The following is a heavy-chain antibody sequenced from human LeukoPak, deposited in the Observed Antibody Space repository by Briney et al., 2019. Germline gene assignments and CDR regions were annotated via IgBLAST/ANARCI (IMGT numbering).Heavy chain of an antibody. V-gene: IGHV3-23*01. Sequence: GGSLRLSCTASGFTFSSYAMSWVRQAPGKGLEWVSAISGSGGSTYYADSVKGRFTISRDNSKNTLYLQMNSLRAEDTAVYYCASALLYDSSGYYLYWGQGTLVTVSS. J-gene: IGHJ4*02. CDR2: ISGSGGST. CDR1: GFTFSSYA. CDR3: ASALLYDSSGYYLY. D-gene: IGHD3-22*01.